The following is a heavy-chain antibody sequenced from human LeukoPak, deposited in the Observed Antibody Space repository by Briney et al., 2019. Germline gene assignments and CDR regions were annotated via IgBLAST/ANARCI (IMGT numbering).Heavy chain of an antibody. D-gene: IGHD5-18*01. CDR3: ARDSSGYSYGPPFDY. CDR2: ISAYNGNT. CDR1: GYTFTSYG. Sequence: ASVKVSCEASGYTFTSYGISWVRQAPGQGLEWMGWISAYNGNTNYAQKLQGRVTMTTDTSTSTAYMELRSLRSDDTAVYYCARDSSGYSYGPPFDYWGQGTLVTVSS. V-gene: IGHV1-18*01. J-gene: IGHJ4*02.